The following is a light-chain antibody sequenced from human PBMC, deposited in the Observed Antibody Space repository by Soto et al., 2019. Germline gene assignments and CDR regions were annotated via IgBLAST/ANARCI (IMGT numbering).Light chain of an antibody. CDR3: QQSYSNPRT. CDR1: QTISSW. V-gene: IGKV1-5*03. Sequence: DIQMTQSPSTLSVSVGDRVTITCRASQTISSWLAWSQQKPGKAPKLLIYKASTLKSGVPSRFRGSGYGTELTITISSLKPEEFATYYCQQSYSNPRTFGHGTKVDIK. J-gene: IGKJ1*01. CDR2: KAS.